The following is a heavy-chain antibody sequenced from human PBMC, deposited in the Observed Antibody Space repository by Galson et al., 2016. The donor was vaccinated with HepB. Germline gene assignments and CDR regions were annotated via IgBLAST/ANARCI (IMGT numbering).Heavy chain of an antibody. CDR1: GSMFSNYW. CDR2: VYPGDSDI. J-gene: IGHJ4*02. Sequence: QSGAEVKKPGESLKISCKGSGSMFSNYWIGWVRQMPGKGLEWMGIVYPGDSDIRYSPSFQGQVTISADKSISTAYLHWSSLKASATAMYYCARSPNDDAYDSWGQGTLVTVSS. V-gene: IGHV5-51*01. D-gene: IGHD3-10*01. CDR3: ARSPNDDAYDS.